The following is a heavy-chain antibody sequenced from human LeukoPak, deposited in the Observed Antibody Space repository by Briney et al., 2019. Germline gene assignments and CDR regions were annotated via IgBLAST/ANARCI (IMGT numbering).Heavy chain of an antibody. CDR2: IRYDGSNK. J-gene: IGHJ4*02. Sequence: GRSLRLSCAASGFTFSRYGMHWVRQAPGKGLEWVAFIRYDGSNKYYADSVKGRFTISRDNSKNTLYLQMNSLRAEDTAVYYCAKDRYDSSGPHYFDYWGQGTLVTVSS. V-gene: IGHV3-30*02. CDR3: AKDRYDSSGPHYFDY. CDR1: GFTFSRYG. D-gene: IGHD3-22*01.